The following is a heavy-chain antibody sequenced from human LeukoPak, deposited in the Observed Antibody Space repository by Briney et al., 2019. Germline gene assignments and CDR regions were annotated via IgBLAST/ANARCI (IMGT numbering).Heavy chain of an antibody. J-gene: IGHJ3*02. CDR1: GFTFSSYA. CDR3: AKFVGSGWYGDAFDI. Sequence: GGSLRLSYAASGFTFSSYAMSWVRQAPGKGLEWVSAISGSGGSTYYADSVKGRFTISRDNSKNTLYLQMNSLRAEDTAVYYCAKFVGSGWYGDAFDIWGQGTMVTVSS. CDR2: ISGSGGST. D-gene: IGHD6-19*01. V-gene: IGHV3-23*01.